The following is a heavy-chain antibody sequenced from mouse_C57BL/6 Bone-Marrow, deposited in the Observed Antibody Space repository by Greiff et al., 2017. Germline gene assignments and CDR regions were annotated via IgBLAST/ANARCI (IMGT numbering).Heavy chain of an antibody. CDR2: IYPRGGNT. Sequence: QVQLQQSGAELARPGASVKLSCKASGYTFTSYGISWVKQRTGQGLEWIGEIYPRGGNTYYNEKFKGKATLTADKSSSTAYMELRSLTSEDSDVYFCARSDGYYGVAYWGQGTLVTVSA. D-gene: IGHD2-3*01. CDR1: GYTFTSYG. J-gene: IGHJ3*01. CDR3: ARSDGYYGVAY. V-gene: IGHV1-81*01.